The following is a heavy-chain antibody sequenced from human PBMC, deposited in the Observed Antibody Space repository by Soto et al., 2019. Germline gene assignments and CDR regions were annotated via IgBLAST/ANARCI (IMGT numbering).Heavy chain of an antibody. D-gene: IGHD3-10*01. V-gene: IGHV1-69*01. Sequence: QVQLVQSGAEVKKPGSSVKVSCKPSGVSFNNNGIGWVRQAPGHGLEWMGGVSPPFRTSNYARKFQGRIAITADASTGTVNMELISLTSEHTAQYYCARVLYYGSGSYSPYGMDVWGQGTKVTVSS. J-gene: IGHJ6*02. CDR3: ARVLYYGSGSYSPYGMDV. CDR2: VSPPFRTS. CDR1: GVSFNNNG.